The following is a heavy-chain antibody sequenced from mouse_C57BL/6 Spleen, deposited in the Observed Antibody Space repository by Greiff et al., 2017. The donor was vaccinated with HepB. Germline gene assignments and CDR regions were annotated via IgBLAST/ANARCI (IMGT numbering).Heavy chain of an antibody. CDR1: GYTFTSYW. Sequence: QVQLQQPGAELVKPGASVKLSCKASGYTFTSYWMHWVKQRPGQGLEWIGMIHPNSGSTNYNEKFKSKATLTVDKSSSTDYMQLSSLTSEDSAVYYCARNYGSSYEAMDYWGQGTSVTVSS. D-gene: IGHD1-1*01. J-gene: IGHJ4*01. CDR3: ARNYGSSYEAMDY. CDR2: IHPNSGST. V-gene: IGHV1-64*01.